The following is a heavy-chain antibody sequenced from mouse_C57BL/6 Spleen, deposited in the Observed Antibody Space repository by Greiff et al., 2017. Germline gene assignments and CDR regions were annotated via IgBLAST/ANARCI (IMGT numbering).Heavy chain of an antibody. J-gene: IGHJ4*01. CDR2: INPSNGGT. Sequence: QVQLQQPGTELVKPGASVKLSCKASGYTFTSYWMHWVKRRPGQGLEWIGNINPSNGGTNYNEKFKSKATLTVDKSSSTAYMQLSSLTSEDSAVYYCARGGYGYYAMDYWGQGTSVTVSS. CDR3: ARGGYGYYAMDY. V-gene: IGHV1-53*01. D-gene: IGHD1-1*02. CDR1: GYTFTSYW.